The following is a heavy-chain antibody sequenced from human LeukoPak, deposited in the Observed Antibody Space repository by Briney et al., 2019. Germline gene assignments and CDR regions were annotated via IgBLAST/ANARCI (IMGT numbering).Heavy chain of an antibody. Sequence: SSETLSLTCTVSGGSISSDYWSWIRQPPGKGLEWIGYIHYSGRTNYNPSLKSRITISVDTSKTQFSLKLSSVNAADTAVYYCATLRGSSSAVFDYWGQGTLVTVSS. V-gene: IGHV4-59*08. CDR1: GGSISSDY. CDR3: ATLRGSSSAVFDY. D-gene: IGHD2-2*01. CDR2: IHYSGRT. J-gene: IGHJ4*02.